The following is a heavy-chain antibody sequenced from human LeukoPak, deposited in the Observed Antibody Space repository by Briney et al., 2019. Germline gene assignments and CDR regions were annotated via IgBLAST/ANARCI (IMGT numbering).Heavy chain of an antibody. CDR1: GFTLRTYG. J-gene: IGHJ4*02. CDR3: AVLGATTSDY. Sequence: GGSLRLSCAASGFTLRTYGMHWVRQAPGKGLEWVAFIRNDESNKYYADSVKGRFTISRDNSKNTLYLQMNSLRAEDTAVYYCAVLGATTSDYWGQGTLVTVSS. D-gene: IGHD1-26*01. V-gene: IGHV3-30*02. CDR2: IRNDESNK.